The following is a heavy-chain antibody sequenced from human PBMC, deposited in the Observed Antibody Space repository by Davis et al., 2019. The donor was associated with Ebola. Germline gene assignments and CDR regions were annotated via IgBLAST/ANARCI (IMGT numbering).Heavy chain of an antibody. Sequence: MPSETLSLSCTVSGYSINRGFTWGWIRQPPGKGLEWIGSIYHSGSTNYSPSLKSRVTISADTSKNQFSLRLKSVTAADTAMYYCARVYRLMAVRIDYWGQGTLVTVSS. CDR2: IYHSGST. CDR3: ARVYRLMAVRIDY. J-gene: IGHJ4*02. D-gene: IGHD1-26*01. V-gene: IGHV4-38-2*02. CDR1: GYSINRGFT.